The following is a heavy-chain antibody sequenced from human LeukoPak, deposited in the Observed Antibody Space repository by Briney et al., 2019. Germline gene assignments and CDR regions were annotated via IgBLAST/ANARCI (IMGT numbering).Heavy chain of an antibody. CDR2: ISYDGSNK. Sequence: GGSLRLSCAASGFTFSSYAMLWVRQAPGKGLEWVAVISYDGSNKYYADSVKGRFTISRDNSKNTLYLQMNSLRAEDTAVYYCARDEVASGWKILDYWGQGTLVTVSS. CDR1: GFTFSSYA. J-gene: IGHJ4*02. CDR3: ARDEVASGWKILDY. D-gene: IGHD6-19*01. V-gene: IGHV3-30-3*01.